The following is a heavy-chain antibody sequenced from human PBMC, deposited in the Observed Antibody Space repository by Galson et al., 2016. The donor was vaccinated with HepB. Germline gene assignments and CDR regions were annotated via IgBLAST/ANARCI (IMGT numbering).Heavy chain of an antibody. CDR3: ARDLEAAPLGYYSYSMDV. V-gene: IGHV4-61*01. CDR1: GGAVSSGSYY. D-gene: IGHD6-13*01. Sequence: SETLSLTCSVSGGAVSSGSYYWGWIRQPPGKGLEWIGHIYYSGSTDYNPSLKSRVTISLDTSKNQFSLRLTSLTAADTAVYYCARDLEAAPLGYYSYSMDVWGQGTTVTVSS. J-gene: IGHJ6*02. CDR2: IYYSGST.